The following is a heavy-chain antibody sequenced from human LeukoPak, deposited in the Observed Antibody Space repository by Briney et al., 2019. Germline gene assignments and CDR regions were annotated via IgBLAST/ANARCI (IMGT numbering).Heavy chain of an antibody. CDR2: IYHSGST. CDR3: ATLHSRGYFDY. V-gene: IGHV4-4*02. CDR1: GDSISSSNW. D-gene: IGHD3-22*01. J-gene: IGHJ4*02. Sequence: SETLSLTCAVSGDSISSSNWWTWVRQPPGKGLEWIGEIYHSGSTNYNPSLRSRVTISVDKSQNQFSLKLSSVTAADTAVYYCATLHSRGYFDYWGQGTLVTVSS.